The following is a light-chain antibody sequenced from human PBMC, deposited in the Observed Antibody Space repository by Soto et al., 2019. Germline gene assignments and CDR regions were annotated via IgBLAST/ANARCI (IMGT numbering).Light chain of an antibody. CDR1: QSLLHRNGNSY. J-gene: IGKJ3*01. V-gene: IGKV2-28*01. CDR3: LQALQSSFT. Sequence: DIVMTQSPLSLSVTPGEAASISCRCSQSLLHRNGNSYLDWYLQRPGQSPQLLISLASNRASGVPDRFSGRGSGTDFTLHISRVEAEDVWVYYCLQALQSSFTFGPGTKVDL. CDR2: LAS.